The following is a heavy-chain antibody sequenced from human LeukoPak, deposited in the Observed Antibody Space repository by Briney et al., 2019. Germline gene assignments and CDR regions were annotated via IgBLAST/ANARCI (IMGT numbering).Heavy chain of an antibody. CDR1: GYSISSGYY. CDR3: ARKRTYYYDSSGYYGFDY. CDR2: IYHSGST. Sequence: KPSETLSLTCAVSGYSISSGYYWGWIRQPPGKGLGRIESIYHSGSTYYNPSLKIRITISVDTSKIQFSLKLSSVTAADTAVYYCARKRTYYYDSSGYYGFDYWGQGTLVTVSS. D-gene: IGHD3-22*01. V-gene: IGHV4-38-2*01. J-gene: IGHJ4*02.